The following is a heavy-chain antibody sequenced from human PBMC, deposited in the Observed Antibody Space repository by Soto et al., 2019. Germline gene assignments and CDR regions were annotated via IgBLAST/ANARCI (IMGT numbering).Heavy chain of an antibody. J-gene: IGHJ6*03. Sequence: QVQLVESGGGVVQPGRSLRLSCAASGFTFSSYGMHWVRQAPGKGLEWVAVISYDGSNKYYADSVKGRFTISRDNSKNMLYLQMNSLRAEDTAVYYCAKDGYSGYDSSGPYYYYMDVWGKGTTVTVSS. V-gene: IGHV3-30*18. CDR2: ISYDGSNK. D-gene: IGHD5-12*01. CDR3: AKDGYSGYDSSGPYYYYMDV. CDR1: GFTFSSYG.